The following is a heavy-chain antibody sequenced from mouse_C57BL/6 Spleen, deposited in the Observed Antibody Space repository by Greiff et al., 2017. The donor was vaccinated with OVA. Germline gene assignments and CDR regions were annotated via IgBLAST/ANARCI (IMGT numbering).Heavy chain of an antibody. D-gene: IGHD1-1*01. CDR2: ISDGGSYT. CDR3: ARGNYGSSHWYFDV. J-gene: IGHJ1*03. Sequence: DVKLVESGGGLVKPGGSLKLSCAASGFTFSSYAMSWVRQTPEKRLEWVATISDGGSYTYYPDNVKGRFTISRDTAKNNLYLQMSHLKSEDTAMYYCARGNYGSSHWYFDVWGTGTTVTVSS. V-gene: IGHV5-4*03. CDR1: GFTFSSYA.